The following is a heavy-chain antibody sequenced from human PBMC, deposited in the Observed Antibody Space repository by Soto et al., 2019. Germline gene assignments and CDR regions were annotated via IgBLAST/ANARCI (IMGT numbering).Heavy chain of an antibody. CDR2: INPNSGGT. J-gene: IGHJ4*02. CDR1: GYTFTGYY. D-gene: IGHD3-10*01. V-gene: IGHV1-2*02. Sequence: QVQLVQSGAEVKKPGASVKVSCKASGYTFTGYYMHWVRQAPGQGLEWMGWINPNSGGTNYAQKFQGRVTMTRDTSISTAYIELSRLRSDDTAVYYCARDSDYSWFGELFFYFDYWGQGTLVTVSS. CDR3: ARDSDYSWFGELFFYFDY.